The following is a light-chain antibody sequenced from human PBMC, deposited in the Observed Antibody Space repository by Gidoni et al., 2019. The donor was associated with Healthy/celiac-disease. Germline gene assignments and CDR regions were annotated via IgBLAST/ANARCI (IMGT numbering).Light chain of an antibody. CDR2: WAS. V-gene: IGKV4-1*01. Sequence: VALGERATINCKSSQSVLYSSNNKNYLAWYQQKPGQPPKLLIHWASTRESGVPDRFSGSGSGTDFTLTISSLQAEDVAVYYCQQYYSTPFTFGGXTKVEIK. CDR1: QSVLYSSNNKNY. J-gene: IGKJ4*01. CDR3: QQYYSTPFT.